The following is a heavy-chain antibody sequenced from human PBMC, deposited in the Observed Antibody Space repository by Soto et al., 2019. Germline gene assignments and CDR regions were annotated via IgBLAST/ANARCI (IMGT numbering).Heavy chain of an antibody. CDR3: ARGELLLRRYYYGMDV. V-gene: IGHV1-69*13. Sequence: ASVKVSCKASGGTFSSYAISWVRQAPGQGLEWMGGIIPIFGTANYAQKFQGRVTITADESTSTAYMELSSLRSEDTAVYYCARGELLLRRYYYGMDVWGQGTTVTVSS. CDR1: GGTFSSYA. J-gene: IGHJ6*02. CDR2: IIPIFGTA. D-gene: IGHD3-22*01.